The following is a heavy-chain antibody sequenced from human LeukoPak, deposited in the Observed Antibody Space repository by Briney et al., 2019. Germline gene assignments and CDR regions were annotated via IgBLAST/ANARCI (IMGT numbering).Heavy chain of an antibody. J-gene: IGHJ4*02. CDR1: GGSISSNGYY. Sequence: SETLSLTCTVSGGSISSNGYYWTWIRQHPGKGLEWIGFTHYSGSTYYNPSLESRVIISIDTSKNQFSLRLSSVTAADTAVYYCARILGYSYGQADSWGQGTLVTVSS. V-gene: IGHV4-31*03. CDR3: ARILGYSYGQADS. CDR2: THYSGST. D-gene: IGHD5-18*01.